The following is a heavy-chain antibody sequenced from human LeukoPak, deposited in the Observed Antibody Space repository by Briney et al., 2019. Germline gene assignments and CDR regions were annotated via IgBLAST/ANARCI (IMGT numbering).Heavy chain of an antibody. CDR3: ATGLEVPADINA. Sequence: ASVKVSCKASGYTFTNYDINWVRQATGQGLEWMAWMNPRSGDSRSAQKFQGRLTLTRDTSITTAYMELSTLRSDDTVVYFCATGLEVPADINAWGQGTQVTVSS. CDR1: GYTFTNYD. J-gene: IGHJ4*02. D-gene: IGHD2-2*02. V-gene: IGHV1-8*01. CDR2: MNPRSGDS.